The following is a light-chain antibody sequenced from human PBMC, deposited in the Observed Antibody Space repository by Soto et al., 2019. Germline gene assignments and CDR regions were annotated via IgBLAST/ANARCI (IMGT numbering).Light chain of an antibody. CDR3: QQAASFPIT. J-gene: IGKJ5*01. CDR1: QNIDNY. Sequence: DIQMTQSPSSLSASVGDRVTITCQASQNIDNYLNWYQQKPGRAPKLLIYDASNLEAGVPSRFSGSGSGTDFTLTINGLQPEDFATYYCQQAASFPITFGQGTRLEIK. V-gene: IGKV1-33*01. CDR2: DAS.